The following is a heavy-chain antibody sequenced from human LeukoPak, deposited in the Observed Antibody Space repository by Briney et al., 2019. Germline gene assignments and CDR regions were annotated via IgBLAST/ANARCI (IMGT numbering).Heavy chain of an antibody. J-gene: IGHJ5*02. CDR2: IWYDGSNK. CDR3: ARDFTNGSGSAIRGWFDP. Sequence: QPGGSLRLSCAASGFTFSSYGMHWVRQAPGKGLEWVAVIWYDGSNKYYADSVKGRFTISRDNSKNTLYLQMNSLRAEDTAVYYCARDFTNGSGSAIRGWFDPWGQGTLVTVSS. V-gene: IGHV3-33*01. CDR1: GFTFSSYG. D-gene: IGHD3-10*01.